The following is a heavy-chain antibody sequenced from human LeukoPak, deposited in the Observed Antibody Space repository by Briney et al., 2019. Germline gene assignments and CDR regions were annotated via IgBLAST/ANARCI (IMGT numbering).Heavy chain of an antibody. CDR3: ARVRAAAGTREVDYFDY. V-gene: IGHV1-46*01. Sequence: ASVKVSCKASGYTFTSYYMHWVRQAPGQGLEWMGIVNPSGGSTSYAQKFQGRVTMTRDTSTSTVYMELSSLGSEDTAVYYCARVRAAAGTREVDYFDYWGQGTLVTVSS. CDR1: GYTFTSYY. CDR2: VNPSGGST. J-gene: IGHJ4*02. D-gene: IGHD6-13*01.